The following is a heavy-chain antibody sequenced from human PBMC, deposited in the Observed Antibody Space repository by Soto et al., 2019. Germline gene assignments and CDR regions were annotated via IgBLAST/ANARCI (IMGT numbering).Heavy chain of an antibody. CDR3: ATIHRSSTSRGSDFDP. Sequence: ASVKVSCKASGYTFRSYGISWVRQAPGQGLEWMGWINPNSGVTTYAQKFQGRVTLTRDTSISTAYLEVRRLRSDDTAVYYCATIHRSSTSRGSDFDPWGQGTQVTVSS. CDR1: GYTFRSYG. D-gene: IGHD6-13*01. CDR2: INPNSGVT. J-gene: IGHJ5*02. V-gene: IGHV1-2*02.